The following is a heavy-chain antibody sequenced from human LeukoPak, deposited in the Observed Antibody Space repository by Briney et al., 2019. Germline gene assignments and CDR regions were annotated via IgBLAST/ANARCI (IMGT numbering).Heavy chain of an antibody. D-gene: IGHD5-18*01. V-gene: IGHV1-69*13. CDR2: IIPIFGTA. Sequence: SVKVSCKASGGTFSSYAISWVRQAPGQGLEWMGGIIPIFGTANYAQKFQGRVTITADESTSTAYMELSSLRSEDTAVYYCARRVSAMDPYHYYYGKDVWGQGTTVTVSS. CDR1: GGTFSSYA. CDR3: ARRVSAMDPYHYYYGKDV. J-gene: IGHJ6*02.